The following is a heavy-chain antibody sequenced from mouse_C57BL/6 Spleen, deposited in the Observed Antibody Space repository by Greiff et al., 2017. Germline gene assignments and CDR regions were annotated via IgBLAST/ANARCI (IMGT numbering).Heavy chain of an antibody. D-gene: IGHD2-10*01. J-gene: IGHJ1*03. CDR1: GFTFSDYY. Sequence: EVKLVESEGGLVQPGSSMKLSCTASGFTFSDYYMAWVRQVPEKGLEWVANINYDGSSTYYLDSLKSRFIISRDNAKNILYLQMSSLKSEDTATYYCARDPSYGNYGWWYFDVWGTGTTVTVSS. CDR3: ARDPSYGNYGWWYFDV. V-gene: IGHV5-16*01. CDR2: INYDGSST.